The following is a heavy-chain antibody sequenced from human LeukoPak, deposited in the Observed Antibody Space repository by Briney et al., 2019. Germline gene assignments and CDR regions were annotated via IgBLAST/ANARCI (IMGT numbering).Heavy chain of an antibody. D-gene: IGHD3-3*01. CDR3: ARGREYYDFWSGYYYDAFDI. CDR1: GGTFSSYA. CDR2: IIPIFGTA. Sequence: SVKVSCKASGGTFSSYAISWVRQAPGQGLEWMGGIIPIFGTANYAQKFQGRVTMTRNTSISTAYMELSSLRSEDTAVYYCARGREYYDFWSGYYYDAFDIWGQGTMVTVSS. J-gene: IGHJ3*02. V-gene: IGHV1-69*05.